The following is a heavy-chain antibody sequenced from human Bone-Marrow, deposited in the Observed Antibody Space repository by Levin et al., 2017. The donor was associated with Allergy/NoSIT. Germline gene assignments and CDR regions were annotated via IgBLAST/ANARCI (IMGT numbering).Heavy chain of an antibody. CDR1: GGIFSNFA. CDR3: ARGGNNSYYRRLGFDV. J-gene: IGHJ4*02. D-gene: IGHD1/OR15-1a*01. CDR2: IIPMFGTA. Sequence: SVKVSCKTSGGIFSNFAVSWVRQAPGQGLEYMGGIIPMFGTANYAQKFQGRVTLTADTSTNTAYMELSSLRSDDTAVYYCARGGNNSYYRRLGFDVWGQGTLVTVSS. V-gene: IGHV1-69*06.